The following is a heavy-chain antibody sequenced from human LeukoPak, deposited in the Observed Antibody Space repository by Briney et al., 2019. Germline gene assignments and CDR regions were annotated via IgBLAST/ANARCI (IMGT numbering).Heavy chain of an antibody. CDR1: GGSFSGYY. Sequence: PSETLSLTCAVYGGSFSGYYWSWIRQPPGKGLEWIGEINHSGSTNYNPSLKSRVTISVDTSKNQFSLKLSSVTAADTAVYYCARKSRWLPLDYWGQGTLVTVSS. V-gene: IGHV4-34*01. D-gene: IGHD5-24*01. CDR3: ARKSRWLPLDY. J-gene: IGHJ4*02. CDR2: INHSGST.